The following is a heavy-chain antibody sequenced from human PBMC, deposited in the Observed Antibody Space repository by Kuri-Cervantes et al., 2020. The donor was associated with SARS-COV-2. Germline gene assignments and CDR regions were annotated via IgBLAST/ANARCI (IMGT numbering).Heavy chain of an antibody. Sequence: GESLKIPCAASGFTFRSYSMNWVRQAPGKGLEWVSSISSSSSYIYYADSVKGRFTISRDNIKNSLYLQMNSLRAEDTAVYYCAGGTAMVTASYYYGMDVWGQGTTVTVSS. V-gene: IGHV3-21*01. CDR3: AGGTAMVTASYYYGMDV. J-gene: IGHJ6*02. CDR2: ISSSSSYI. D-gene: IGHD5-18*01. CDR1: GFTFRSYS.